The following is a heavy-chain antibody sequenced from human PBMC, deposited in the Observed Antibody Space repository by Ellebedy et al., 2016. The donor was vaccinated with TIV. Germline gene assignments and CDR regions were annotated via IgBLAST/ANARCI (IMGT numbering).Heavy chain of an antibody. V-gene: IGHV4-34*01. D-gene: IGHD6-25*01. CDR3: ARSPAAGNLWFDS. CDR1: GGSFSGYS. J-gene: IGHJ5*01. Sequence: MPSETLSLTCAVYGGSFSGYSWTWIRQSPGKGLEWIGEINHSGSTNYNPSLKSRVTISVDTSKNQFSLKVSSVTAADTAVYYCARSPAAGNLWFDSWGQGTLVTVSS. CDR2: INHSGST.